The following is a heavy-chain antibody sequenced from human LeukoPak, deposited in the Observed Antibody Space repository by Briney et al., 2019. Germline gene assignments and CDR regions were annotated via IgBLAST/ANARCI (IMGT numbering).Heavy chain of an antibody. V-gene: IGHV3-30*04. Sequence: GGSLRLSCAASGFTFSSYAMHWVRQAPGKGLEWVAVISYDGSNKYYADSVKGRFTISRDNSKNTLYLQMNSLRAEDTAVYYCARGGLQHGFDIWGQGTMVTVSP. J-gene: IGHJ3*02. CDR3: ARGGLQHGFDI. CDR1: GFTFSSYA. CDR2: ISYDGSNK. D-gene: IGHD5-24*01.